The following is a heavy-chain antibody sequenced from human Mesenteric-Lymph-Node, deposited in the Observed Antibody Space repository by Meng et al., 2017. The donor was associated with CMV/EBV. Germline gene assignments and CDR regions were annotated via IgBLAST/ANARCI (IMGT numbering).Heavy chain of an antibody. D-gene: IGHD1-26*01. J-gene: IGHJ3*02. CDR1: GGTFSSYA. CDR3: ASRSIVGALDAFDI. Sequence: SVKVSCKASGGTFSSYAISWVRQAPGQGLEWMGGIIPILGIANYAQKFQGRVTITADKSTSTAYMELSSLRSEDTAVYYCASRSIVGALDAFDIWGQGTMVTVSS. CDR2: IIPILGIA. V-gene: IGHV1-69*10.